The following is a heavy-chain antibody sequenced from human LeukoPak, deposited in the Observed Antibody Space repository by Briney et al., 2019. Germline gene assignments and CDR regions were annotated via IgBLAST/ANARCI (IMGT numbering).Heavy chain of an antibody. J-gene: IGHJ4*02. Sequence: GGSLRLSCAASGFTFSHYWLHWVRQAPGKGLVWVSRINNDGSTTIYADSVKGRFTISRDNSKNTLYLQMNSPRAEDTAAYYCAKDGNWARFENWGQGTLVTVSS. CDR1: GFTFSHYW. CDR3: AKDGNWARFEN. CDR2: INNDGSTT. V-gene: IGHV3-74*01. D-gene: IGHD7-27*01.